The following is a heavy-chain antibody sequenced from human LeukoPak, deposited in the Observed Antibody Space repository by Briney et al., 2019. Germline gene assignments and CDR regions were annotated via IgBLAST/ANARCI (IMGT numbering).Heavy chain of an antibody. CDR1: GGSISSGDYY. J-gene: IGHJ5*02. Sequence: PSLTLSLTCTVSGGSISSGDYYWSWIRQPPGKGLEWIGYIYYSGSTYYNPSLKSRVTISVDTSKNQFSLKLISVTAADTAVYYCARDLLSGSFSQDGGFDPWGQGTLVTVSS. D-gene: IGHD5-12*01. V-gene: IGHV4-30-4*08. CDR3: ARDLLSGSFSQDGGFDP. CDR2: IYYSGST.